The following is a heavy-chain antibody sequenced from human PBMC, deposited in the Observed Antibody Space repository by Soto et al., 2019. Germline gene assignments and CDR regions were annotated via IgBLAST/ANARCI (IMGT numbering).Heavy chain of an antibody. V-gene: IGHV1-69*02. CDR1: GDIFNNYA. J-gene: IGHJ4*02. D-gene: IGHD2-15*01. CDR3: AHVCSGGSCSPFNFDY. Sequence: QVQLVQSGAEVKKPGSSVKVSCKASGDIFNNYAISWVRQAPGHGLEWMGRIVPVLVVANYAQKFQGRVTITADRSTSTAYMELSSLTSEDTAVYYCAHVCSGGSCSPFNFDYWGQGTLVTVSS. CDR2: IVPVLVVA.